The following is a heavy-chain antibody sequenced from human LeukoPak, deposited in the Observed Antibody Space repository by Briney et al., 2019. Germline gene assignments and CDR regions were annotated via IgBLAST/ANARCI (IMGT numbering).Heavy chain of an antibody. V-gene: IGHV3-66*01. CDR2: IYSDGNT. J-gene: IGHJ4*02. CDR1: GFTFSSYA. CDR3: ARDRGQYYDSGSHLDY. D-gene: IGHD3-10*01. Sequence: GGSLRLSCAASGFTFSSYAMSWVRQAPGKGLEWVSLIYSDGNTYYTDSVKDRFIISRDNSKNTLYLQMNSLRAEDTAVYYCARDRGQYYDSGSHLDYWGQGTLVTVSS.